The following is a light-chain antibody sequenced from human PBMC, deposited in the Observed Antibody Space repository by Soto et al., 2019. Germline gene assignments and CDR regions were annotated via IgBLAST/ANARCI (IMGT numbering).Light chain of an antibody. CDR3: RQYVSYPVT. CDR2: KAS. J-gene: IGKJ4*01. CDR1: QSISNS. Sequence: DIQMTQSPSTLSASVGDRVTITCRASQSISNSLAWYQQKPGKAPNLLIYKASSLESGVPSRLSGSGSGTEFTLTISSLQPDDVATYYCRQYVSYPVTFGGGTKVEMK. V-gene: IGKV1-5*03.